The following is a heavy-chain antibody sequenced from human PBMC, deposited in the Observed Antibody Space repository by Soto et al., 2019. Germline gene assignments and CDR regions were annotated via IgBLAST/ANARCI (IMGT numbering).Heavy chain of an antibody. CDR2: SRNQAQNYII. J-gene: IGHJ4*02. V-gene: IGHV3-72*01. CDR1: GFTFSDHY. Sequence: EVQLVESGGGLVRPGGSLRLSCAASGFTFSDHYIDWVRQAPGKGLEWVGRSRNQAQNYIIEYAASVQGRFTISRDDSKNSLFLQMNSLSSEDTAVYYCARWTRGAGDYWGQGTLVTVSS. CDR3: ARWTRGAGDY. D-gene: IGHD3-10*01.